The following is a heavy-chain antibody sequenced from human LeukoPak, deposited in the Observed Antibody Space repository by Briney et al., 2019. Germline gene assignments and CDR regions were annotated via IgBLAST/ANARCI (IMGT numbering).Heavy chain of an antibody. J-gene: IGHJ6*03. CDR1: GGSFSGYY. CDR3: ARGCGRRGYCSSTSCYAVIYYYYYMDV. D-gene: IGHD2-2*01. CDR2: INHSGST. V-gene: IGHV4-34*01. Sequence: SETLSLTCAVYGGSFSGYYWSWIRQPPGKGLEWIGEINHSGSTNYNPSLKSRVTISVDTSKNQFSLKLSSVTAADTAVYYCARGCGRRGYCSSTSCYAVIYYYYYMDVWGKGTTVTVSS.